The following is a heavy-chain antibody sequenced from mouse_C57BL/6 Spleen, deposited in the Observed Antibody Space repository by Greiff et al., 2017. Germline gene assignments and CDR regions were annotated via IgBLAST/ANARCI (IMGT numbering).Heavy chain of an antibody. V-gene: IGHV3-6*01. CDR2: ISYDGSN. D-gene: IGHD4-1*01. J-gene: IGHJ3*01. Sequence: ESGPGLVKPSQSLSLTCSVTGYSITSGYYWNWIRQFPGNKLEWMGYISYDGSNNYNPSLKNRISITRDTSKNQFFLKLNSVTTEDTATYYCARSANWPGLVAYWGQGTLVTVSA. CDR3: ARSANWPGLVAY. CDR1: GYSITSGYY.